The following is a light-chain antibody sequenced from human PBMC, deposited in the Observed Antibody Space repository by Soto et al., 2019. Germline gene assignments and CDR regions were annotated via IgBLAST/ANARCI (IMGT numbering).Light chain of an antibody. J-gene: IGKJ1*01. CDR2: KAS. V-gene: IGKV1-5*03. CDR1: QSLTSW. CDR3: LQYVTASRT. Sequence: DIQMTQSPSTLSASVGDRVTITCRASQSLTSWLAWFQQKPGKAPKLLIYKASTLEAGVPSRFSGSGSGTEFTLTIRSLQPDDFATYFCLQYVTASRTFGQGTKVEIK.